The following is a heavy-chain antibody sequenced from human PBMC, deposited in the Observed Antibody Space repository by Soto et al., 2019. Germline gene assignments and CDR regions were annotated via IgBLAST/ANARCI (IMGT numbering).Heavy chain of an antibody. Sequence: GGSLRLSCVASGFTFSNFWMNWARQTPGKGLEWVANIKPDVTAQAYVDSVKGRFTVSRDNAKNSLYLQMNSLRADDTAIYFCGAWDSSHNGGGEGTVGAVYS. J-gene: IGHJ4*02. D-gene: IGHD1-26*01. V-gene: IGHV3-7*01. CDR3: GAWDSSHNG. CDR1: GFTFSNFW. CDR2: IKPDVTAQ.